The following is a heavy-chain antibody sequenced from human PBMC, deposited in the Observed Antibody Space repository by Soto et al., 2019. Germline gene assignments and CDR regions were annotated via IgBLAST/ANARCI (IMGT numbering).Heavy chain of an antibody. D-gene: IGHD1-7*01. CDR1: GFTFSSYA. CDR2: ISGSGGST. V-gene: IGHV3-23*01. J-gene: IGHJ5*02. Sequence: PGGSLRLSCAASGFTFSSYAMSWVRQAPGKGLEWVSAISGSGGSTYYADSVKGRFTISRDNSKNTLYLQMNSLRAEDTAVYYCATVIRNNWNYFNWFDPWGQGTLVTVSS. CDR3: ATVIRNNWNYFNWFDP.